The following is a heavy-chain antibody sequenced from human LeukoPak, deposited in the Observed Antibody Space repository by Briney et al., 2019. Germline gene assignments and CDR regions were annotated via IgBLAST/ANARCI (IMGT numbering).Heavy chain of an antibody. CDR2: IRYDGSNK. Sequence: PGGSLRLSCAASGFTFSSYGMHWVRQAPGKGLEWVAFIRYDGSNKYYADSVKGRFTISRDNSKNTLYLQMNSLRAEDTAVYYCAKDRSYYGSGNGLYYYYYYMDVWGKGTTVTISS. D-gene: IGHD3-10*01. CDR3: AKDRSYYGSGNGLYYYYYYMDV. J-gene: IGHJ6*03. V-gene: IGHV3-30*02. CDR1: GFTFSSYG.